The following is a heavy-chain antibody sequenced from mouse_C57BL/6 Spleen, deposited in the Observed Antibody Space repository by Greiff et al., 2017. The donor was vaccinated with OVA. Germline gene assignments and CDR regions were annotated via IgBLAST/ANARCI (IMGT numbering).Heavy chain of an antibody. Sequence: QVQLQQPGAELVRPGSSVKLSCKASGYTFTSYWMHWVKQRPIQGLEWIGNIYPSDSETHYNQKFKDKATLTVDKSSSTAYMQLSSLTSEDSAVYYCARLRDGNRFAYWGQGTLVTVSA. CDR2: IYPSDSET. V-gene: IGHV1-52*01. D-gene: IGHD2-1*01. J-gene: IGHJ3*01. CDR1: GYTFTSYW. CDR3: ARLRDGNRFAY.